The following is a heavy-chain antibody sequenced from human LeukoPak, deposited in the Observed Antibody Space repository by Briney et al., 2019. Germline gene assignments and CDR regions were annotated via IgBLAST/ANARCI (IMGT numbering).Heavy chain of an antibody. Sequence: GASVKVSCKASGYTFTYYGISWVRQAPGRGLEWMGWISAYNGNTNYAQRLQGRVTMTTDTSTSTAYMELRSLRSDDTAVYYCARDQTIIAASLYWYFDLWGRGTLVTVSS. CDR3: ARDQTIIAASLYWYFDL. J-gene: IGHJ2*01. D-gene: IGHD6-25*01. V-gene: IGHV1-18*01. CDR1: GYTFTYYG. CDR2: ISAYNGNT.